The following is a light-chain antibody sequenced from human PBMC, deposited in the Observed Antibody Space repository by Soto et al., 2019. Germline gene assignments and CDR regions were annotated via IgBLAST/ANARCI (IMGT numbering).Light chain of an antibody. CDR1: QSISSW. CDR3: QQYNSYSPDT. Sequence: DIQMTQSPSTLSASVGDRVTITCRASQSISSWLAWYQQKPGKAPNLLIYKASSLESGVPSRFSGSGSGTEFTLTISSLHPDDFATYYCQQYNSYSPDTFGQGTKLEIK. CDR2: KAS. J-gene: IGKJ2*01. V-gene: IGKV1-5*03.